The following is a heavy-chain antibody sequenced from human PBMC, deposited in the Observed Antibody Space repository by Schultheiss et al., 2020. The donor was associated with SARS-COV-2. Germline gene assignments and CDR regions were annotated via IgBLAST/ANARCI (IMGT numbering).Heavy chain of an antibody. V-gene: IGHV1-46*01. CDR1: GYAFTSYY. CDR2: INPTTGGT. D-gene: IGHD4-17*01. Sequence: ASVKVSCKASGYAFTSYYIHWVRQAPGQGPQWMGLINPTTGGTNYADTFKGRVTMTRDTSTSTVYMELTSLRSEDTAVYYCARDEPTVTAGWGFFDYWGQGTLVTVSS. J-gene: IGHJ4*02. CDR3: ARDEPTVTAGWGFFDY.